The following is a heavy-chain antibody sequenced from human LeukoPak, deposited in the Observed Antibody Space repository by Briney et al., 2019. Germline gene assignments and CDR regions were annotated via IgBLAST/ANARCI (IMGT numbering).Heavy chain of an antibody. V-gene: IGHV4-4*07. D-gene: IGHD6-13*01. CDR3: ARELSSSWYSYYYYGMDV. CDR1: GGSISSYY. J-gene: IGHJ6*02. CDR2: SYSSGST. Sequence: SETLSLTCTVSGGSISSYYWSWIRQPAGKGLEWIGRSYSSGSTNYNPSIKSRVTMSVDTSKNQFSLKLSSVTAADTAVYYCARELSSSWYSYYYYGMDVWGQGTTVTVSS.